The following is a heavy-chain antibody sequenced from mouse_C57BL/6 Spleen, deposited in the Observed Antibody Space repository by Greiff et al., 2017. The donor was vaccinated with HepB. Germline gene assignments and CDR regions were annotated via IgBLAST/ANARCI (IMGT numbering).Heavy chain of an antibody. CDR3: DREYSNLPFAY. CDR2: INPNNGGT. D-gene: IGHD2-5*01. J-gene: IGHJ3*01. V-gene: IGHV1-26*01. CDR1: GYTFTDYY. Sequence: EVQLQQSGPELVKPGASVKISCKASGYTFTDYYMNWVKQSHGKSLEWIGDINPNNGGTSYNQKFKGKATLTVDKSSSTAYMELRSLTSEDSAVYYCDREYSNLPFAYWGQGTLVTVSA.